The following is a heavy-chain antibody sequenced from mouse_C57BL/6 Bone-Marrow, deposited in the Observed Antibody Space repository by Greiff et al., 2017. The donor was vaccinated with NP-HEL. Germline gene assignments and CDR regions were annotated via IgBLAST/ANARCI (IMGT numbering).Heavy chain of an antibody. J-gene: IGHJ4*01. D-gene: IGHD1-1*01. CDR2: IDPSDSYT. CDR3: AIITTVRDYYAMDY. CDR1: GYTFTSYW. Sequence: QVQLQQPGAELVRPGTSVKLSCKASGYTFTSYWMHWVKQRPGQGLEWIGVIDPSDSYTNYNQKFKGKATLTVDTSSSTAYMQLSSLTSEDSAVYYCAIITTVRDYYAMDYWGQGTSVTVSS. V-gene: IGHV1-59*01.